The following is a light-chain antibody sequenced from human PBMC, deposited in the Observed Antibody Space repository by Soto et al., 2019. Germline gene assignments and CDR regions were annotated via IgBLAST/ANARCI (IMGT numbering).Light chain of an antibody. J-gene: IGKJ2*01. V-gene: IGKV3-20*01. CDR2: GAD. CDR1: KSVISSSY. Sequence: EIGLTQSPGTLYLSPGERATLSCRASKSVISSSYFAWYQQKPGQAPRLLIYGADSRATGIPDRFSGSGSAPDFTLTLRRLEPEDFAVHYCRQYGSSPAYTFGQGTKLEIK. CDR3: RQYGSSPAYT.